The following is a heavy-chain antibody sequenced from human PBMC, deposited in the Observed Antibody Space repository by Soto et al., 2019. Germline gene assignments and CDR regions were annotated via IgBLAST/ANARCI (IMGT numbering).Heavy chain of an antibody. CDR2: IIPIFGTA. CDR1: GGTFSSYA. J-gene: IGHJ5*02. V-gene: IGHV1-69*13. D-gene: IGHD3-3*01. CDR3: ARVRGAPFGNWFDP. Sequence: SVKVSCKASGGTFSSYAISCVRQAPGQGIEWMGGIIPIFGTANYAQKFQGRVTITADESTSTAYMELSSLRSEDTAVYYCARVRGAPFGNWFDPWGQGTLVTVSS.